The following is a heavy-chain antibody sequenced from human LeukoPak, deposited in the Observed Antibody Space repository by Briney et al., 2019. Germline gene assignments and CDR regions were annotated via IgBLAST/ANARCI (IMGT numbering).Heavy chain of an antibody. J-gene: IGHJ5*02. CDR2: IYYSGST. D-gene: IGHD3-16*01. V-gene: IGHV4-38-2*02. Sequence: SETLSLTCTVSGGSISSYYWGWIRQPPGKGLEWIGSIYYSGSTHYNPPLKSRVTISVDTSKNQFSLKLSSVTAADTAVYYCAREGSRFLLYNWFDPWGQGTLVTVSS. CDR3: AREGSRFLLYNWFDP. CDR1: GGSISSYY.